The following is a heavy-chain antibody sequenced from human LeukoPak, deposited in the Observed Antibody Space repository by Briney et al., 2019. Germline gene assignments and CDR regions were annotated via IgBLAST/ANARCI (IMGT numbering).Heavy chain of an antibody. CDR1: GFTFSSYA. V-gene: IGHV3-30*04. CDR3: ARGLYNWNDGYYFDY. D-gene: IGHD1-1*01. Sequence: GGSLRLSCAASGFTFSSYAMHWVRQAPGKGVGWVAVISYDGSNKYYADSVKGRFTISRDNSKDTLYLQMNSLRAEDTAVYYCARGLYNWNDGYYFDYWGQGTLVTVSS. CDR2: ISYDGSNK. J-gene: IGHJ4*02.